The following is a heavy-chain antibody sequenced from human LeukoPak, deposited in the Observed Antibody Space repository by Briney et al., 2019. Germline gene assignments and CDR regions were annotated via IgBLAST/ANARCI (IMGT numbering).Heavy chain of an antibody. CDR2: ISYDGSNK. CDR1: GFTFSSYA. J-gene: IGHJ4*02. D-gene: IGHD3-10*01. Sequence: PGRSLRLSCAASGFTFSSYAMHWVRQAPGKGLEWVAVISYDGSNKDYADSVKGRFTISRDNSKNTLYLQMNSLRAEDTAVYYYANGIYGSAPLDYWGQGTLVTVSS. CDR3: ANGIYGSAPLDY. V-gene: IGHV3-30-3*01.